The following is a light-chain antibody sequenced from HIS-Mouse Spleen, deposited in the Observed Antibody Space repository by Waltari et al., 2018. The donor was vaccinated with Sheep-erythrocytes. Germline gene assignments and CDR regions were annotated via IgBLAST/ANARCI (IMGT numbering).Light chain of an antibody. J-gene: IGKJ4*01. CDR1: QGISSW. CDR3: QQRSNWLT. Sequence: DIQMTQSPSSVSASVGDRVTITCRASQGISSWLAGYQQKPGKAPKLLIYAASNRATGIPARFSGSGSGTDFTLTISSLEPEDFAVYYCQQRSNWLTFGGGTKVEIK. CDR2: AAS. V-gene: IGKV1-12*01.